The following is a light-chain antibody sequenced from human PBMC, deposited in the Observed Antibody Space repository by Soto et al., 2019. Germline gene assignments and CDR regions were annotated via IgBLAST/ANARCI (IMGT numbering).Light chain of an antibody. V-gene: IGKV3-15*01. CDR2: GAS. CDR3: QQYNNWPLT. Sequence: EIVMTQSPVTLSVSPGERATLSCRPSQSVSSNLAWYHQKPGQAPRLLIYGASTRATGIPARFSGSGSGTEFTLTISSLQSEDFAVYYCQQYNNWPLTFGGGTKVEIK. J-gene: IGKJ4*01. CDR1: QSVSSN.